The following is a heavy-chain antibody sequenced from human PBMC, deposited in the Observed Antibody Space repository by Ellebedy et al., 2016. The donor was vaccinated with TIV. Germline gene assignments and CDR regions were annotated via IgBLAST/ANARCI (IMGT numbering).Heavy chain of an antibody. CDR2: INPNSGGT. Sequence: ASVKVSXKASGYTFTGYYMHWVRQAPGQGLEWMGWINPNSGGTNYAQKFQGRVTMTRDTSISTAYMELSRLRSDDTAVYYCARNYYGSGSYYNPNYYDSSGYPYYWGQGTLVTVSS. D-gene: IGHD3-10*01. CDR3: ARNYYGSGSYYNPNYYDSSGYPYY. J-gene: IGHJ4*02. V-gene: IGHV1-2*02. CDR1: GYTFTGYY.